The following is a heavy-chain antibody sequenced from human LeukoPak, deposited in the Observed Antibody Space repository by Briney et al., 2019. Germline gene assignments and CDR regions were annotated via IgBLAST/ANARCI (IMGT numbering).Heavy chain of an antibody. D-gene: IGHD3-22*01. J-gene: IGHJ6*02. CDR3: ARGRNSGYPSYYYYYYGMDV. CDR1: GGSISSGGYY. V-gene: IGHV4-31*03. CDR2: IYYSGST. Sequence: SETLSLTCTVSGGSISSGGYYWSWIRQHPGKGLEWIGYIYYSGSTYYNPSLKSRVTISVDTSKNQFSLKLSSVTAADTAVYYCARGRNSGYPSYYYYYYGMDVWGQGTTVTVSS.